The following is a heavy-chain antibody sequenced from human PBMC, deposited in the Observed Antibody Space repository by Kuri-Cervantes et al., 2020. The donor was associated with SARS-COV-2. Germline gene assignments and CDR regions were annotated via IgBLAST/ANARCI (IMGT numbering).Heavy chain of an antibody. CDR1: GGSFSGYY. CDR3: AKDIGVVPAASTLAWFDP. J-gene: IGHJ5*02. Sequence: SQTLSLTCAVYGGSFSGYYWSWIRQPPGKGLEWIGEINHSGSTNYNPSLKSRVTISVDTSKNQFSLKLSSVTAADTAVYYCAKDIGVVPAASTLAWFDPWGQGTLVTVSS. D-gene: IGHD2-2*01. V-gene: IGHV4-34*01. CDR2: INHSGST.